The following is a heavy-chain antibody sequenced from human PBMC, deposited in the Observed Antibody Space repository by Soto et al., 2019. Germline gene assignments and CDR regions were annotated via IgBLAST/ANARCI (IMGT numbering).Heavy chain of an antibody. CDR1: GFTFSTYA. CDR2: ISGSGDST. Sequence: EVQLLESGGGLVQPGGSLRLSCAASGFTFSTYAMNWVRQAPGKGLEWVSGISGSGDSTYYADSVKGRFTASSDSSKNTLYPQMNRLRAEDTAVFYCAKERSSGWSFDYWGQGTLVTVSS. V-gene: IGHV3-23*01. D-gene: IGHD6-19*01. J-gene: IGHJ4*02. CDR3: AKERSSGWSFDY.